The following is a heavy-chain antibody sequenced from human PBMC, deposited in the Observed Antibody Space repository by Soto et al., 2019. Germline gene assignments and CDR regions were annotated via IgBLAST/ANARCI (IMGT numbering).Heavy chain of an antibody. Sequence: PSETLSLTCAVSGAPITSNNWWAWLRRSPGKGLEWIGYIYYSGSTNYNPSLKSRVTISVDTSKNQFSLKLSSVTAADTAVYYCARVVTIFGVVTSDPYYYGMDVWGQGTTVTVSS. J-gene: IGHJ6*02. CDR3: ARVVTIFGVVTSDPYYYGMDV. V-gene: IGHV4-4*02. CDR1: GAPITSNNW. D-gene: IGHD3-3*01. CDR2: IYYSGST.